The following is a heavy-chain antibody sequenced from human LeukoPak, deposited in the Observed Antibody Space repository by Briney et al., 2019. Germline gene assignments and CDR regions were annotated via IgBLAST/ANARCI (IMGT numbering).Heavy chain of an antibody. V-gene: IGHV3-30*01. CDR3: AREASQYSSGLFAYYYYMDV. CDR2: ISYDGSNK. D-gene: IGHD6-19*01. J-gene: IGHJ6*03. Sequence: PGGSLRLSCAASGFTFSSYAMHWVRQAPGKGPEWVAVISYDGSNKYYADSVKGRFTISRDNSKNTLYLQMNSLRAEDTAVYYCAREASQYSSGLFAYYYYMDVWGKGTTVTVSS. CDR1: GFTFSSYA.